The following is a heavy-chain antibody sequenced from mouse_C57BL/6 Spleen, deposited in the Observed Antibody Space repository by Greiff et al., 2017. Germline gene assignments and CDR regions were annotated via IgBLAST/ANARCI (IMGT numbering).Heavy chain of an antibody. CDR1: GFTFTDYY. V-gene: IGHV7-3*01. CDR3: ASYDDYDGAWFAY. Sequence: EVHLVESGGGLVQPGGSLSLSCAASGFTFTDYYMSWVRQPPGKALEWLGFIRNKANGYTTEYSASVKGRFTISRDNSQSILYLQMNALRAEDSATYYCASYDDYDGAWFAYWGQGTLVTVSA. D-gene: IGHD2-4*01. CDR2: IRNKANGYTT. J-gene: IGHJ3*01.